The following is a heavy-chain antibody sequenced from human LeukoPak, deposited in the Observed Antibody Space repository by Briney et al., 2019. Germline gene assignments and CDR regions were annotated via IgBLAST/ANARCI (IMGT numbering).Heavy chain of an antibody. V-gene: IGHV1-18*01. CDR2: ISASSGYT. CDR3: ARGLGVVAATLSYLYYYMEV. CDR1: GYNFNGFA. Sequence: ASVKVSCKASGYNFNGFAVSWVRQAPGQGREWMGWISASSGYTKLAQRLQGRVTMTTDTPTSTAYMELRSLRSDDTAVYYCARGLGVVAATLSYLYYYMEVWGKGTTVTVSS. J-gene: IGHJ6*03. D-gene: IGHD2-15*01.